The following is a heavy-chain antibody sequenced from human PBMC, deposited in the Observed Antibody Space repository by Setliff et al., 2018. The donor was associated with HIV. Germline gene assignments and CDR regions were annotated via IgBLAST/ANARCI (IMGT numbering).Heavy chain of an antibody. D-gene: IGHD3-16*02. Sequence: ASVKVSCKASGYTFTSYDINWVRQATGQGLEWMGWMNPNSGNTGYAQKFQGRVTMTRNTSISTAYMELSSLRSEDTAVYYCAIVRRIITFGGLVGLVQSLYYFHCWGHGTLVTVSS. V-gene: IGHV1-8*02. CDR1: GYTFTSYD. CDR3: AIVRRIITFGGLVGLVQSLYYFHC. CDR2: MNPNSGNT. J-gene: IGHJ4*01.